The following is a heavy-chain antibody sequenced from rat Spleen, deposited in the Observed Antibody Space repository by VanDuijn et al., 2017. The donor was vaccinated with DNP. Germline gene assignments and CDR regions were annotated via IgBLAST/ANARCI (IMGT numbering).Heavy chain of an antibody. CDR1: GFIFSNYW. D-gene: IGHD1-3*01. V-gene: IGHV5-31*01. J-gene: IGHJ2*01. Sequence: EVQLVESGGGPVQPGRSLKLSCVASGFIFSNYWMTWIRQAPGKGLEWVASISNTGDNTYYSDSVKGRFSLSRDNAKSTLYLQMYSLRSEDTATYYFVTEAPILAHYVDYWGQGVMVTVSS. CDR3: VTEAPILAHYVDY. CDR2: ISNTGDNT.